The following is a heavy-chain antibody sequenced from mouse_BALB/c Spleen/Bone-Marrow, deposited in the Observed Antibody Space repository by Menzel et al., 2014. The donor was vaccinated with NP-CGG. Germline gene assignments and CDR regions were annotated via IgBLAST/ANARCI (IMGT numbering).Heavy chain of an antibody. Sequence: DVQLQESGAELVKPGASVKLSCTASGFNIKDTYMHWVKQRPEQGLEWIGRIDPANGNTKYDPKFQGKATITADTSSNTAYLQLSGLTSEDTAVYYCANYYYGSSLFAYWGQGTLVTVSA. J-gene: IGHJ3*01. CDR2: IDPANGNT. CDR3: ANYYYGSSLFAY. V-gene: IGHV14-3*02. D-gene: IGHD1-1*01. CDR1: GFNIKDTY.